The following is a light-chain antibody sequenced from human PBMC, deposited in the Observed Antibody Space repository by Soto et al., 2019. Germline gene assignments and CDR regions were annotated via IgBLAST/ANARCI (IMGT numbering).Light chain of an antibody. V-gene: IGKV3-15*01. CDR1: QSVSSN. CDR2: GAS. Sequence: EIVMTQSPATLSVSPGERATLSCRASQSVSSNLAWYQQKPGQAPRLLIFGASTRATGIPARFSGSGSGTEFTLIISSLQSEDAAIYYCQQCGSSPWTFGQGTKVEIK. CDR3: QQCGSSPWT. J-gene: IGKJ1*01.